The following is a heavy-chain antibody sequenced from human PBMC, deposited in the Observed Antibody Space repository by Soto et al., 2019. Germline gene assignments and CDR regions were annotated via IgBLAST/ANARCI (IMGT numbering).Heavy chain of an antibody. J-gene: IGHJ4*02. V-gene: IGHV3-33*01. CDR2: IWYDGSNK. Sequence: QVQLVESGGGVVQPGRSLRLSCAASGFTFSSYGMHWVRQAPGKGLEWVAVIWYDGSNKYYADSVKGRFTISRDISKNTLYLQMNSLRAEDTAVYYCASFCSSARQGGNRDYWGQGTLVTVSS. D-gene: IGHD3-3*01. CDR1: GFTFSSYG. CDR3: ASFCSSARQGGNRDY.